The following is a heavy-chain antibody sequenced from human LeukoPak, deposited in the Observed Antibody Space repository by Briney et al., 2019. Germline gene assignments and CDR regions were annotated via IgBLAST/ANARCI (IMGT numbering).Heavy chain of an antibody. CDR2: IYHSGST. CDR3: AREAWTKDFDY. Sequence: SETLSLTCTVSGYSISSGFYWGWIRQPPGKGLEWIGSIYHSGSTYYNPSLKSRVTISVDTSKNQFSLKRSSVTAADTAVYYCAREAWTKDFDYWGQGTLVTVSS. D-gene: IGHD3/OR15-3a*01. V-gene: IGHV4-38-2*02. CDR1: GYSISSGFY. J-gene: IGHJ4*02.